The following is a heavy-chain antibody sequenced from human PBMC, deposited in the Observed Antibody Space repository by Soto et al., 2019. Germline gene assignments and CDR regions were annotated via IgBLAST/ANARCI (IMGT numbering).Heavy chain of an antibody. CDR2: MNPNSGHT. V-gene: IGHV1-8*01. J-gene: IGHJ5*02. CDR3: ASDMSTT. D-gene: IGHD2-2*01. Sequence: QVQLVQSGAEVKKPGASVKVSCKASGYTFTSHDINWMRQTPGQGLEWMGWMNPNSGHTNSAQKVQGRDTMTRDTSINTAYMELTNLRSEDTAIYYCASDMSTTWGQGTLVTVSS. CDR1: GYTFTSHD.